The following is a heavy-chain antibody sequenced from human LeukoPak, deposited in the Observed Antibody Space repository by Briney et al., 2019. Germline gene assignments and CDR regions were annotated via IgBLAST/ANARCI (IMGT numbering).Heavy chain of an antibody. V-gene: IGHV4-34*01. CDR1: GGFFSRYY. J-gene: IGHJ4*02. Sequence: SETLSLTCAVYGGFFSRYYGGWLRQPPGKGLEWIGEINHSGSTNFNPSLKSRVTISVDTSKNQLSLKLSSVTAADTAVYYCARGPSSIAAAGVNFDYWGQGTQVTVSS. CDR3: ARGPSSIAAAGVNFDY. D-gene: IGHD6-13*01. CDR2: INHSGST.